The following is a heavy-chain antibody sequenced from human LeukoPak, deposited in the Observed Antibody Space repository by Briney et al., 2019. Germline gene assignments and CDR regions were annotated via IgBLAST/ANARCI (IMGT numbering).Heavy chain of an antibody. J-gene: IGHJ6*04. Sequence: LGGSLRLSCAAPGFTFSSYELNWVRQGPGKGLEWVSYISSSGSTIYYADSVKGRFTISRDNAKNSLYPQRNSLRAEDTAVYYCAELGITMIGGVWGKGTTVTTSS. CDR2: ISSSGSTI. CDR3: AELGITMIGGV. V-gene: IGHV3-48*03. CDR1: GFTFSSYE. D-gene: IGHD3-10*02.